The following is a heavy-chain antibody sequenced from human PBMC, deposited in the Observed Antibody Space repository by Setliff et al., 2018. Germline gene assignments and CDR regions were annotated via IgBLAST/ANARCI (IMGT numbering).Heavy chain of an antibody. D-gene: IGHD6-19*01. CDR1: GYSISSAYN. Sequence: NPSETLSLTCAVSGYSISSAYNWAWIRQPTGKGLVWIGRIHSGNTYYNPSLKSRVTISVDTSKNQFSLKLSSVTAADTAVYYCARVGDQQTYSSGWYLDYWGQGTLVTVSS. J-gene: IGHJ4*02. CDR3: ARVGDQQTYSSGWYLDY. V-gene: IGHV4-38-2*01. CDR2: IHSGNT.